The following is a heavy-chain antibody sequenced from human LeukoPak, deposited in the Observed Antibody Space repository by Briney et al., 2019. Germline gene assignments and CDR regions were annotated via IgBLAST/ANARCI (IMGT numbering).Heavy chain of an antibody. J-gene: IGHJ4*02. D-gene: IGHD6-19*01. V-gene: IGHV3-9*01. CDR3: ARRSSGWAYDY. Sequence: GGSLRLSCAASGFTFDDYAMHWVRQAPGKGLEWVSGISWNSDNAAYADSVKGRFTISRDNAKNSLYLQMNSLRDEDTALYYCARRSSGWAYDYWGQGTLVTVSS. CDR1: GFTFDDYA. CDR2: ISWNSDNA.